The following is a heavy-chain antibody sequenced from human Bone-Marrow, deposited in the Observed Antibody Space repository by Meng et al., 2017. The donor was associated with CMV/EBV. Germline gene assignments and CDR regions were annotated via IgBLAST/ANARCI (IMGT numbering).Heavy chain of an antibody. V-gene: IGHV3-7*01. CDR1: GFTFSSYW. J-gene: IGHJ4*02. CDR3: ARDRFFGVCFD. D-gene: IGHD3-3*01. CDR2: IKQDGSEK. Sequence: ETLSLTCAASGFTFSSYWMSWVRQAPGKGLEWVANIKQDGSEKYYADSVKGRFTISRDNAKNSLFLQMNSLRAEDTSVYYCARDRFFGVCFDWGQGTLVTASS.